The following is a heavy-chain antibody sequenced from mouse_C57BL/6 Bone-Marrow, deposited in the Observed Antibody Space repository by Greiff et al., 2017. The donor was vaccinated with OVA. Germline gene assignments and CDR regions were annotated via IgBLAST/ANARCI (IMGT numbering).Heavy chain of an antibody. J-gene: IGHJ2*01. V-gene: IGHV1-15*01. CDR3: TRGKGYCDY. Sequence: QVQLKESGAELVRPGASVTLSCKASGYTFTDYEMHWVKQTPVHGLEWIGAIDPETGGTAYNQKFKGKAILTADKSSSTAYMELRSLTSEDSAVYYCTRGKGYCDYWGQGTTLTVSS. CDR2: IDPETGGT. CDR1: GYTFTDYE.